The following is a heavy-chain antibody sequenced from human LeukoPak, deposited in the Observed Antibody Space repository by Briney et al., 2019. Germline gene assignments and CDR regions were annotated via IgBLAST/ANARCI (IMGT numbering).Heavy chain of an antibody. J-gene: IGHJ3*02. CDR3: ARGSHDAFDI. Sequence: PGGSLRLSCAASGFTVSSNYMSWVRQAPGKGLEWVAVIYIVGTTYYADSVKGRFTISRDNPKNTLYLQMNSLRAEDTAVYYCARGSHDAFDIWGQGTMVTVSS. CDR2: IYIVGTT. CDR1: GFTVSSNY. V-gene: IGHV3-53*01.